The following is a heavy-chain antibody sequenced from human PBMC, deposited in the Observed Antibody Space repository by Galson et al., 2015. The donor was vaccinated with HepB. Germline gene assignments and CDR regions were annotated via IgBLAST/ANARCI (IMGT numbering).Heavy chain of an antibody. CDR3: ARAIVATAYYYGMDV. D-gene: IGHD5-12*01. V-gene: IGHV4-34*01. CDR1: GGSFSGYY. Sequence: ETLSLTCAVYGGSFSGYYWSWIRQPPGKGLEWIGEINHSGSTNYNPSLKSRVTISVDTSKNQFSLKLSSVTAADTAVYYCARAIVATAYYYGMDVWGQGTTVTVSS. CDR2: INHSGST. J-gene: IGHJ6*02.